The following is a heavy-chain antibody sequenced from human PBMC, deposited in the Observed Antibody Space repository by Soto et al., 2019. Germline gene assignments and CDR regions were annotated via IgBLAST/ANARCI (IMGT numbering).Heavy chain of an antibody. J-gene: IGHJ6*02. CDR1: GGSISSYY. D-gene: IGHD1-26*01. V-gene: IGHV4-59*01. Sequence: SSETLSLTCTVSGGSISSYYWSWIRQPPGKGLEWIGYIYYSGSTNYNPSLKSRVTISVDTSKNQFSLKLSSVTAADTAVYYCARLALLSSGATNRYYYYGMDVWGQGTTVTVSS. CDR3: ARLALLSSGATNRYYYYGMDV. CDR2: IYYSGST.